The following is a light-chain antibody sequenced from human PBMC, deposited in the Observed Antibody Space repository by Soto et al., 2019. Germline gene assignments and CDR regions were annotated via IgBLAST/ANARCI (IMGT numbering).Light chain of an antibody. Sequence: IVMTQSPATLSVAPGGIVTFSCRASQGISKKVAWYQHKPGQAPRLLISAVSTGATGVPARFSGSGSGTEFTLTINSLQSEDCATYYCQQYHTWPVTFGGGTKVDIK. CDR3: QQYHTWPVT. V-gene: IGKV3-15*01. CDR2: AVS. CDR1: QGISKK. J-gene: IGKJ4*01.